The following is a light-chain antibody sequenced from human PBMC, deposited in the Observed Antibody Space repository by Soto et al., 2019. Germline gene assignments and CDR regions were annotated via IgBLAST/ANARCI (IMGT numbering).Light chain of an antibody. CDR2: AAS. CDR3: QQYNHWPLT. CDR1: QSVSSSY. V-gene: IGKV3-15*01. J-gene: IGKJ4*01. Sequence: EIVLTQSPAALSLSPGERATLSCRASQSVSSSYLAWYQQRPGQAPRLLIYAASTRATGVPGRFSGSGSGTEFTLTISSLQSEDFAVYYCQQYNHWPLTFGGGTKVDIK.